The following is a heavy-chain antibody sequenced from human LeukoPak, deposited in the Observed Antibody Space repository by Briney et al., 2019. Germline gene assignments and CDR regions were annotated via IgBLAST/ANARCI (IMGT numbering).Heavy chain of an antibody. Sequence: SETLSLTCTVSSGSISSYYWSWIRQPAGKGLEWIGRILTSGSTNYNPSLQSRVTMSVDTSKNQFSLKLNSMTAADTAVYYCAREFSYGSNGCGFDYWGQGTLVTVSS. D-gene: IGHD4-23*01. CDR1: SGSISSYY. CDR2: ILTSGST. V-gene: IGHV4-4*07. CDR3: AREFSYGSNGCGFDY. J-gene: IGHJ4*02.